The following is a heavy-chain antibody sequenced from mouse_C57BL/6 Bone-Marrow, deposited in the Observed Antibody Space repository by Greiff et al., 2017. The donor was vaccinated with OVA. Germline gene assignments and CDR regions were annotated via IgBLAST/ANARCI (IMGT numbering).Heavy chain of an antibody. J-gene: IGHJ2*01. CDR2: IYPGNSDT. CDR1: GYTFTSYW. D-gene: IGHD1-1*01. Sequence: EVQLQQSGTVLARPGASVKMSCKTSGYTFTSYWMHWVKQRPGQGLEWIGAIYPGNSDTSYNQKFKGKAKLTAVTSASTAYMELSSLTNEDSAVYYCTREVAYGSSFFDYWGQGTTLTVSS. V-gene: IGHV1-5*01. CDR3: TREVAYGSSFFDY.